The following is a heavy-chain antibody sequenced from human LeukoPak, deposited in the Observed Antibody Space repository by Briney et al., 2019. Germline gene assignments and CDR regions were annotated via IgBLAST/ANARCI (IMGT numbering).Heavy chain of an antibody. J-gene: IGHJ3*02. Sequence: PSETLFLTCTVSGGSMTSHYWSWIRQSPGKGLEWIGYIYYSGFPNYNPSLKSRVTISVDTSKNRFSLKLSSVTAADTAVYFCSRKQAFGIWGQGTVVTVSS. CDR3: SRKQAFGI. V-gene: IGHV4-59*11. D-gene: IGHD1/OR15-1a*01. CDR1: GGSMTSHY. CDR2: IYYSGFP.